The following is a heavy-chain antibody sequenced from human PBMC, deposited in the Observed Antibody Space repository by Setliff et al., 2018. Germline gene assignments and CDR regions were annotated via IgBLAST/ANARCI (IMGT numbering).Heavy chain of an antibody. CDR1: GHSISSGYY. CDR2: IYNRGST. D-gene: IGHD3-10*01. CDR3: ARKVGRKWFGELLYYYYYGMDV. Sequence: SETLSLTCTVSGHSISSGYYWGWIRQSPGKGLEWIGSIYNRGSTYYNPSLKSRVTISVDTSKNQFSLKLSSVTAADTAVYYCARKVGRKWFGELLYYYYYGMDVWGQGTTVTVSS. V-gene: IGHV4-38-2*02. J-gene: IGHJ6*02.